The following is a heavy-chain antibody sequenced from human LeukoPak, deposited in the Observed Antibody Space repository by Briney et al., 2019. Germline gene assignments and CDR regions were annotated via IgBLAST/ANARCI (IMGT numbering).Heavy chain of an antibody. CDR3: AKDWVGYSYGFDY. J-gene: IGHJ4*02. CDR2: IYSGGST. V-gene: IGHV3-53*01. CDR1: GFTVSSNY. Sequence: GGSLRLSCAASGFTVSSNYMSWVRQAPGKGLEWVSVIYSGGSTYYADSVKGRFTISRDNSKNTLYLQMNSLRAEDTAVYYCAKDWVGYSYGFDYWGQGTLVTVSS. D-gene: IGHD5-18*01.